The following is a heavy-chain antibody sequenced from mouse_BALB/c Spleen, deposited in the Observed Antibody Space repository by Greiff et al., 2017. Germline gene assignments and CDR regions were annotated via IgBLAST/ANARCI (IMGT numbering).Heavy chain of an antibody. CDR1: GYTFTSYY. D-gene: IGHD2-1*01. V-gene: IGHV1S56*01. CDR3: ARMRGNYVFDV. Sequence: QVQLKESGPELVKPGASVRISCKASGYTFTSYYIHWVKQRPGQGLEWIGWIYPGNVNTKYNEKFKGKATLTADKSSSTAYMQLSSLTSEDSAVYFCARMRGNYVFDVWGAGTTVTVSS. J-gene: IGHJ1*01. CDR2: IYPGNVNT.